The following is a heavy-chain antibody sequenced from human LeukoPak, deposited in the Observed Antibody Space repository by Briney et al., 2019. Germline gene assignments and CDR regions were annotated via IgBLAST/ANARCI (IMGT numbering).Heavy chain of an antibody. CDR3: ARDHGIAVAATGY. CDR2: INPNSGGT. J-gene: IGHJ4*02. CDR1: GYTFTGYY. D-gene: IGHD6-19*01. Sequence: ASVKVSCKASGYTFTGYYMHWVRQAPGQGLEWMGWINPNSGGTNYAQKLQGRVTMTTDTSTSTAYMELRSLRSDDTAVYYCARDHGIAVAATGYWGQGTLVTVSS. V-gene: IGHV1-2*02.